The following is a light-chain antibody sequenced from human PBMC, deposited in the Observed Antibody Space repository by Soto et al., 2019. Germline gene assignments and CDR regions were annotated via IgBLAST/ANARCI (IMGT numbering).Light chain of an antibody. CDR1: SEDVGGYNY. CDR3: SSYTSSNTLV. CDR2: EVS. Sequence: QSALTQPASGTGSPGQSITISCSGTSEDVGGYNYVSWYQHHPAKGPKLMIYEVSNRPSGISDRFSGSKSDNTASLNISGLQAEDEADYYCSSYTSSNTLVFGSGTKLTVL. J-gene: IGLJ1*01. V-gene: IGLV2-14*01.